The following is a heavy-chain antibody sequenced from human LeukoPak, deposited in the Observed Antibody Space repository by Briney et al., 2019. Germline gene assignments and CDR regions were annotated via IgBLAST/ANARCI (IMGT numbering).Heavy chain of an antibody. J-gene: IGHJ4*02. V-gene: IGHV3-23*01. CDR2: ISGSGGSA. CDR1: GFIFSYYD. D-gene: IGHD5-12*01. CDR3: ARRRGYSGYDLDY. Sequence: GGSLRLSCAASGFIFSYYDMSWVRQTPGKGPEWVSSISGSGGSAHYADSVKGRFTISKDNSKNTLYLQMNSLRAEDTAVYYCARRRGYSGYDLDYWGQGTLVTVSS.